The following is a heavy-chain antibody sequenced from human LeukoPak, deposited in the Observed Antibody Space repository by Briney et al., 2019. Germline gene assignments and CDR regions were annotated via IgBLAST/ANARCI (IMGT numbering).Heavy chain of an antibody. V-gene: IGHV1-3*01. CDR2: INAGNDDT. Sequence: GASVKVSCKASGYTFTSYTMHWLRQAPGQRLEWMGCINAGNDDTKYSQNFQGRVIISRDTSASTGYMELSSLRSGDTAVYYCARGGTFDPWGQGTLVIVSS. J-gene: IGHJ5*02. CDR1: GYTFTSYT. CDR3: ARGGTFDP. D-gene: IGHD1-14*01.